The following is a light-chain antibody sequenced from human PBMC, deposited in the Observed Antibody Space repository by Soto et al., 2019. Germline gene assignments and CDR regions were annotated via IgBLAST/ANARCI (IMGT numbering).Light chain of an antibody. CDR2: PAS. V-gene: IGKV1-12*01. Sequence: DVQMTQSPSSISASVVDRFTITFRASQPISSWLAWYQQVPGQAPYLLIYPASTLQSGVPSRFSGSGSGTDFTLTINSLQPEDFATYYCQQGYNFPRAFGQGTKVDI. CDR1: QPISSW. CDR3: QQGYNFPRA. J-gene: IGKJ1*01.